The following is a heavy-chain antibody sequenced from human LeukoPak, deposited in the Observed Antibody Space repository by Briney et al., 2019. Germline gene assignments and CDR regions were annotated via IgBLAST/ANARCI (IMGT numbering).Heavy chain of an antibody. V-gene: IGHV1-69*04. J-gene: IGHJ4*02. CDR1: GGTFSSYA. Sequence: GASVKVSCKASGGTFSSYAISWVRQAPGQGLEWMGRIIPILGIANYAQKFQGRVTMTRNTSISTAYMELSSLRSEDTAVYYCARGRRGYSSGWYYFDYWGQGTLVTVSS. CDR2: IIPILGIA. CDR3: ARGRRGYSSGWYYFDY. D-gene: IGHD6-19*01.